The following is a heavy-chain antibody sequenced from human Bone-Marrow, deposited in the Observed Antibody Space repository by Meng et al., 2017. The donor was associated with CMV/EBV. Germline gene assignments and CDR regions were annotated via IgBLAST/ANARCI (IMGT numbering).Heavy chain of an antibody. CDR1: GYTFTSYD. V-gene: IGHV1-69*10. J-gene: IGHJ4*02. CDR3: ARDDPLDHRSDY. CDR2: VIPILDIT. Sequence: SVKVSCKASGYTFTSYDINWVRQATGQGLEWMGGVIPILDITNNAQKFQGRVTMTRDTSTSTVYMELSSLRSEDTAVYYCARDDPLDHRSDYWGQGTLVTVSS.